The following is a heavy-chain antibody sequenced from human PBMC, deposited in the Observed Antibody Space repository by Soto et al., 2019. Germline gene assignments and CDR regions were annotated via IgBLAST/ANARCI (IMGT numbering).Heavy chain of an antibody. CDR1: GFTFSSYA. D-gene: IGHD1-26*01. CDR2: ISYDGSNK. CDR3: ARAGSYEGVFDFDY. V-gene: IGHV3-30-3*01. Sequence: PGGSLRLSCAASGFTFSSYAMHWVRQAPGKGLEWVAVISYDGSNKYYADSVKGRFTISRDNSKNTLYLQMNSLRAEDTAVYYCARAGSYEGVFDFDYWGQGTLVTVSS. J-gene: IGHJ4*02.